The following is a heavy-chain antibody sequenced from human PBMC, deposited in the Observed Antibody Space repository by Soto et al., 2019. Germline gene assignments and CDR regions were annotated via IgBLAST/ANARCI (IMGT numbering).Heavy chain of an antibody. V-gene: IGHV3-23*01. D-gene: IGHD3-3*01. J-gene: IGHJ6*02. CDR3: AKGGGYDFWSGYSPAGMAV. CDR1: GFTFSSYA. Sequence: EVQLLGSGGGLVQPGGSLRLSWAASGFTFSSYAISVVRQAPGKGLEGVSASSGSGGSTYYADTVKGRFTISRDTSKNTLYLQMTSLSDEDTAVYYCAKGGGYDFWSGYSPAGMAVWGQGTTVTVSS. CDR2: SSGSGGST.